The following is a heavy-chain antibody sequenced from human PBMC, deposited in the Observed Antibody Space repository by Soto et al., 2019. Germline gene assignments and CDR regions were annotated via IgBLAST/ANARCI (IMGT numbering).Heavy chain of an antibody. D-gene: IGHD1-1*01. V-gene: IGHV3-15*01. J-gene: IGHJ2*01. CDR2: IKSKTDGGTA. CDR1: GFSFTNAW. Sequence: GSLRLSCAASGFSFTNAWMSWVRQVPGKGLEWVGRIKSKTDGGTADYAAPVKGRFTISRDDSKNTVYLQMNSLKSEDTAVYYCAKRPPTHYWYFHLRGRGTLVTVSS. CDR3: AKRPPTHYWYFHL.